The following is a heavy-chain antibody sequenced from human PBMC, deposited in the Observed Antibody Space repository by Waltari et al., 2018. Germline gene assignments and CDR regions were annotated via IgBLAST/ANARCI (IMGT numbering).Heavy chain of an antibody. J-gene: IGHJ3*02. CDR3: AHGAPARKPDAFDI. V-gene: IGHV2-5*01. CDR2: LYWNDDK. Sequence: QITLKESGPTLVKPTQTLTLTCTFSGFSLSTSGVGVGWIRQPPGKALEWLALLYWNDDKRYSPSLKSRLTITKDTSKTQVVLTMTNMDPVDTATDYCAHGAPARKPDAFDIWGQGTMVTVSS. CDR1: GFSLSTSGVG. D-gene: IGHD2-2*01.